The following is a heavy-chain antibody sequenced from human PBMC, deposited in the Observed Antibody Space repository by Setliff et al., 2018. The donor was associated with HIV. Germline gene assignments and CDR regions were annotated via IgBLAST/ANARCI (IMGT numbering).Heavy chain of an antibody. CDR3: ARDLKRPNSNFWGGYPIPFDT. Sequence: ASVKVSCKASGYTFNNYAMNWVRQAPGQGLELMGWINTNTGNPTYAQGFTGRFVFSLDTSVSTAYLQISSLKAEDTAVYFCARDLKRPNSNFWGGYPIPFDTWGQGTLVTVSS. V-gene: IGHV7-4-1*02. CDR1: GYTFNNYA. CDR2: INTNTGNP. D-gene: IGHD3-3*01. J-gene: IGHJ4*02.